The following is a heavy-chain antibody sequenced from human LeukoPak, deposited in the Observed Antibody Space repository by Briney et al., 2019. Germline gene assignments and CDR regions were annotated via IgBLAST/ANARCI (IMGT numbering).Heavy chain of an antibody. CDR2: ISAYNGNT. CDR1: GYTFTSYG. D-gene: IGHD3-22*01. CDR3: ARDNNYYDSSGPNWGFDY. V-gene: IGHV1-18*01. J-gene: IGHJ4*02. Sequence: ASVKVSCKASGYTFTSYGISWVRQAPGQGLEWVGWISAYNGNTNYAQKLQGRVTMTTDTSTSTAYMELRSLRSDDTAAYYCARDNNYYDSSGPNWGFDYWGQGTLVTVSS.